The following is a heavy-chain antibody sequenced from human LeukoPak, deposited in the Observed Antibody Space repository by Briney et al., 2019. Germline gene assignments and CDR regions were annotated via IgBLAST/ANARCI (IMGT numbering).Heavy chain of an antibody. J-gene: IGHJ1*01. D-gene: IGHD2-8*01. CDR2: IYTSGST. V-gene: IGHV4-61*02. Sequence: PSQTLSLTCTVSGGSISSGSYYWSWIRQPAGKGLEWIGRIYTSGSTNYNPSLKSRVTISVDTSKNQFSLKLSSVTAADTAVYYCARDSPDIVLVWGQGTLVTVSS. CDR3: ARDSPDIVLV. CDR1: GGSISSGSYY.